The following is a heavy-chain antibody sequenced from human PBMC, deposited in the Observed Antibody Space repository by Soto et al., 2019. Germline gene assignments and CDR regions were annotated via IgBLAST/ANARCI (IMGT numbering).Heavy chain of an antibody. J-gene: IGHJ3*02. Sequence: EVQLLESGGGLVQPGGSLRLSCAASGFTFSSYAMSWVRQAPGKGLEWVSGISWNSGSIGYADSVKGRFTISRDNAKNSLYLQMNSLRAEDTALYYCAKDMWDSSGGIDAFDIWGQGTMVTVSS. CDR3: AKDMWDSSGGIDAFDI. V-gene: IGHV3-9*01. CDR2: ISWNSGSI. D-gene: IGHD6-25*01. CDR1: GFTFSSYA.